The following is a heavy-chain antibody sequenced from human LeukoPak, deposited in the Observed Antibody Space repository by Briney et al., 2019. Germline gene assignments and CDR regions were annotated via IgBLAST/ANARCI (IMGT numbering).Heavy chain of an antibody. CDR3: ARVVTGSGSYLDY. D-gene: IGHD3-10*01. Sequence: GGSLRLSCAASGFTFSSYAMTWVRQAPGKGLEWVSGISGSGGATYSADSVKGRFTISRDNAKNSVYLQMNSLRVEDTAVYYCARVVTGSGSYLDYWGQGTLVTVSS. CDR1: GFTFSSYA. V-gene: IGHV3-23*01. CDR2: ISGSGGAT. J-gene: IGHJ4*02.